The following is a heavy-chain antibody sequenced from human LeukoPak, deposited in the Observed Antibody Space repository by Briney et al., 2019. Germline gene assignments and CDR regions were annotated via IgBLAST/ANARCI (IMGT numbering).Heavy chain of an antibody. CDR2: IYTSGST. D-gene: IGHD6-13*01. J-gene: IGHJ6*03. CDR3: AREKAAAGTYYYYYYYMDV. V-gene: IGHV4-4*07. Sequence: PSETLSLTCTVSGGSISSYYWSWIRQPAGKGLEWIGRIYTSGSTNYNPSLKSRVTMSADTSKNQFSLKLSSVTAADTAVYYCAREKAAAGTYYYYYYYMDVWGKGTTVTVSS. CDR1: GGSISSYY.